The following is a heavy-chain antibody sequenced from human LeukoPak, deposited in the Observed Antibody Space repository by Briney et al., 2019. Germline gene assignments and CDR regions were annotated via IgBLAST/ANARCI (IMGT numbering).Heavy chain of an antibody. J-gene: IGHJ4*02. V-gene: IGHV4-59*11. CDR3: ARVGIRAAAQANFDY. CDR1: GGSLSSHY. D-gene: IGHD6-13*01. CDR2: IYYSGST. Sequence: SETLSLTCTVSGGSLSSHYWSWIRQPPGKGLEWIGYIYYSGSTNYNPSLKSRLTISVDTSKNQFSLKLSSVTAADTAVYYCARVGIRAAAQANFDYWGQGALVTVSS.